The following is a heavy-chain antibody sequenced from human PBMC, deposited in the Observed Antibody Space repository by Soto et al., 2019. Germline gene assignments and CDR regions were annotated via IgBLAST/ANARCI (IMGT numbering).Heavy chain of an antibody. Sequence: SETLSLTCSVSGGSINGVDYYWSWIRQPPGKGLEWIGYIYYSGSTNYNPSLKSRVTISVDTSKNQFSLKLSSVTAADTAVYYCARDRTLRGVHYYYGMDVWGQGTTVTVSS. V-gene: IGHV4-61*08. CDR2: IYYSGST. CDR3: ARDRTLRGVHYYYGMDV. CDR1: GGSINGVDYY. J-gene: IGHJ6*02. D-gene: IGHD3-10*01.